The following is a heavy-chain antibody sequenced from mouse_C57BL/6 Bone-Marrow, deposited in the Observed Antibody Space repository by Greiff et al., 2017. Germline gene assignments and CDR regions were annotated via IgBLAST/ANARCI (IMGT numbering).Heavy chain of an antibody. CDR1: GYTFTSYG. CDR3: ARTTD. CDR2: IYPRSGNT. V-gene: IGHV1-81*01. D-gene: IGHD1-1*01. Sequence: QVQLQQSGAELARPGASVKLSCKASGYTFTSYGISWVKQRTGQGLEWIGEIYPRSGNTCYNEKFKGKATLTADKSSSTAYMELRSLTSEDSAVYFCARTTDWGQGTTLTVSS. J-gene: IGHJ2*01.